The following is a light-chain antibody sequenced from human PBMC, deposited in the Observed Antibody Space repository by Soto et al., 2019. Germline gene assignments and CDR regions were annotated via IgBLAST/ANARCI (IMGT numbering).Light chain of an antibody. Sequence: IPMTQSPSSLSASVGDRVIITCRSDHSINNYLNWYQQRPGKVPKLLIPAASTLQSGVPSRFSGSGSGRVFTLTINSLQPEDFATYYGQQSYSTLGTFGRGTRVEI. CDR2: AAS. CDR1: HSINNY. V-gene: IGKV1-39*01. J-gene: IGKJ2*01. CDR3: QQSYSTLGT.